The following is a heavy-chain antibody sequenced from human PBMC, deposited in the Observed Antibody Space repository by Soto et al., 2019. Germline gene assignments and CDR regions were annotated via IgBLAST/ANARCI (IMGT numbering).Heavy chain of an antibody. CDR1: GFTFSTYA. CDR3: AKGQIWFGTP. CDR2: ISGGNT. V-gene: IGHV3-23*01. Sequence: GGSLRLSCAASGFTFSTYAMNWVRQAPGKGLEWVSGISGGNTYYADSVRGRFTISRDNSKNTLYLQMNSLRAEDTAVYYCAKGQIWFGTPWGQGTLVTVST. D-gene: IGHD3-10*01. J-gene: IGHJ4*02.